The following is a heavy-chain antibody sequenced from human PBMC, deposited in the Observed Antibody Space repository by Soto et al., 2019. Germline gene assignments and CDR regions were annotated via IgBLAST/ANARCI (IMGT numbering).Heavy chain of an antibody. CDR3: ARGGQYYYDSSGYYSRWFDP. D-gene: IGHD3-22*01. CDR1: GGSISSGDYY. V-gene: IGHV4-30-4*01. Sequence: QVQLQESGPGLVKPSQTLSLTCTVSGGSISSGDYYWSWIRQPPGKGLEWIGYIYYSGSTYYNPSLKSRVTMSVDTSKNLFSLKLSSVTAADTAVYYCARGGQYYYDSSGYYSRWFDPWGQGTLVTVSS. CDR2: IYYSGST. J-gene: IGHJ5*02.